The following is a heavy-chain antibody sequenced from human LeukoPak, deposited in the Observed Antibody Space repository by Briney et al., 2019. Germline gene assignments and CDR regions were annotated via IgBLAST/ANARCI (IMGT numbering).Heavy chain of an antibody. Sequence: PGGSLRLSCAASGFTFSSYAMHWVRQAPGKGLEWVAVISYDGSNKYYADSVKGRFTISRDNSKNTLYLQMNSLRAEDTAVYYCARRGETGDYWGQGTLVTVSS. J-gene: IGHJ4*02. CDR2: ISYDGSNK. V-gene: IGHV3-30-3*01. CDR1: GFTFSSYA. CDR3: ARRGETGDY. D-gene: IGHD2-21*01.